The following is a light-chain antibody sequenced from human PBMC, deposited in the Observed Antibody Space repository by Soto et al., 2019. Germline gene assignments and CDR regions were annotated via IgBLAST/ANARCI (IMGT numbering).Light chain of an antibody. J-gene: IGLJ1*01. CDR2: GNT. CDR1: SSNIGAGYD. V-gene: IGLV1-40*01. Sequence: QSVLTQPPSVSGAPGQRVTISCTGSSSNIGAGYDVHWYQQLPGTAPKLLIYGNTNRPSGVPDRFSGSKSGTSASLAITGLQAEDEADYYCQSHDTSLSGYVFGTGTKLPS. CDR3: QSHDTSLSGYV.